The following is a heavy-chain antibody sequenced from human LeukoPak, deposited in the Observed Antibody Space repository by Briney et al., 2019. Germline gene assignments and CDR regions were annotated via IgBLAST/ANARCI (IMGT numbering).Heavy chain of an antibody. CDR2: IKQDGSEK. D-gene: IGHD6-19*01. J-gene: IGHJ4*02. Sequence: QAGGFLRLSCAGSGFLFNTNWMTWVRQAPGKGLEWVATIKQDGSEKYYADSVKGRFTISRDNSKNTLYLQMNSLRAEDTAVYYCAKDPSAWPSVAQDYWGQGTLVTVSS. CDR3: AKDPSAWPSVAQDY. CDR1: GFLFNTNW. V-gene: IGHV3-7*03.